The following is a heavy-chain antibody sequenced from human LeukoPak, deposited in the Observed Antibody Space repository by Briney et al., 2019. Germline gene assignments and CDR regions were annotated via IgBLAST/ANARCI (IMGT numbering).Heavy chain of an antibody. CDR1: GGSISSSNW. Sequence: SGTLSLTCAVSGGSISSSNWWSWVRQPPGKGLEWIGEIYHSGSTNYNPSLKSRVTISVDKSKNQFSLKLSSVTAADTAVYYCARGAEMATIDYYYYGMDVWGQGTMVTVSS. D-gene: IGHD5-24*01. CDR3: ARGAEMATIDYYYYGMDV. V-gene: IGHV4-4*02. J-gene: IGHJ6*02. CDR2: IYHSGST.